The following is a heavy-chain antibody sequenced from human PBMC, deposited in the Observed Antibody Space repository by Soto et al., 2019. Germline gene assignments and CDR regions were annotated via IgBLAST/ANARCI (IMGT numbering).Heavy chain of an antibody. CDR2: IDPSDSYS. V-gene: IGHV5-10-1*01. CDR3: ARHFPLPTDLQFYYYYYYGVDV. D-gene: IGHD3-3*02. CDR1: GYNFTTFW. Sequence: LKISCKASGYNFTTFWISWMRQVPGKGLEWMGRIDPSDSYSNYSPSFQGHITISADKSINTAYLHFSNLKASDTAVYYCARHFPLPTDLQFYYYYYYGVDVWGHGTAVTVSS. J-gene: IGHJ6*02.